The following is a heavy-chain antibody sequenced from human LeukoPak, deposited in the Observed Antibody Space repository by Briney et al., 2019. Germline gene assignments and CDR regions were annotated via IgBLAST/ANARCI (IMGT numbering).Heavy chain of an antibody. V-gene: IGHV1-46*01. CDR3: AREMPRTYNFDY. CDR1: GYTFTSFL. D-gene: IGHD3-16*01. J-gene: IGHJ4*02. CDR2: ISSSGDTT. Sequence: ASVKVSCKTSGYTFTSFLMHWVRQAPGQGLEWMGKISSSGDTTICAQKFQGRVTLTRDTSSTTVYMELNSLRSEDTAVYYCAREMPRTYNFDYWGQGTLVTVSS.